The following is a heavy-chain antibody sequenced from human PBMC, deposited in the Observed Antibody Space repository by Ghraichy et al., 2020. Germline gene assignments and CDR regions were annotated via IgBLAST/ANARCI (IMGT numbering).Heavy chain of an antibody. CDR1: GGTFSSYA. CDR3: ARDRGDTIFGVALSLKVGNWFDP. D-gene: IGHD3-3*01. J-gene: IGHJ5*02. CDR2: IIPIFGTA. V-gene: IGHV1-69*06. Sequence: SVKVSCKASGGTFSSYAISWVRQAPGQGLEWMGGIIPIFGTANYAKKFQGRVTITADKSTSTAYMELSSLRSEDTAVYYCARDRGDTIFGVALSLKVGNWFDPWGQGTLVTVSS.